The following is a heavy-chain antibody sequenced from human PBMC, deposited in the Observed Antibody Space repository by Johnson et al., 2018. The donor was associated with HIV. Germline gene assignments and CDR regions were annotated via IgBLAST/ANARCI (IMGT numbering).Heavy chain of an antibody. CDR1: GFTFSSYG. CDR2: IWYDGTNK. CDR3: AKDLHSSSWTNDAFEI. Sequence: QVQLVESGGGVVQPGRSLRLSCAASGFTFSSYGMHWVRQAPGKGLEWVAVIWYDGTNKYYTDSVKGRFTISRDNSKNTLFLHMNSLRPEDTAVYHCAKDLHSSSWTNDAFEIWGQGTMVTVSS. V-gene: IGHV3-33*06. J-gene: IGHJ3*02. D-gene: IGHD6-13*01.